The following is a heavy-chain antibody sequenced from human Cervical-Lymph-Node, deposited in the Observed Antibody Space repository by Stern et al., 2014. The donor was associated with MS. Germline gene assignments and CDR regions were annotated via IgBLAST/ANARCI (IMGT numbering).Heavy chain of an antibody. Sequence: EVQLVESGAEVKKPGESLKISCKGSGYSFTSYWIGWVRQMPGKGLERMGIIYPGDSDTRYSPSFQGQVTISADKSIRTASLPGSSLKASDTAMYYCARHNYDSSGPAPLDYWGQGTLVTVSS. CDR2: IYPGDSDT. CDR1: GYSFTSYW. CDR3: ARHNYDSSGPAPLDY. V-gene: IGHV5-51*01. D-gene: IGHD3-22*01. J-gene: IGHJ4*02.